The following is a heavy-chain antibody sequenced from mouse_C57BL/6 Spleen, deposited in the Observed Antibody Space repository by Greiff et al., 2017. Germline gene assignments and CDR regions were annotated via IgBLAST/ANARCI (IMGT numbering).Heavy chain of an antibody. V-gene: IGHV1-76*01. CDR3: AREGLRRAMDY. Sequence: VQLQQSGAELVRPGASVKLSCKASGYTFTDYYINWVKQRPGQGLEWIARIYPGSGNTYYNEKFKGKATLTAEKSSSTAYMQLSSLTSDDSAVYFCAREGLRRAMDYWGQGTSVTVSS. CDR2: IYPGSGNT. J-gene: IGHJ4*01. CDR1: GYTFTDYY. D-gene: IGHD2-4*01.